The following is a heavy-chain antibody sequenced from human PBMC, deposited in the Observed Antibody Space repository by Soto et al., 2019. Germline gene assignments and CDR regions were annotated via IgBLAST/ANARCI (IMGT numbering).Heavy chain of an antibody. V-gene: IGHV1-18*01. CDR1: GYTFSSYS. Sequence: QVQLVQSGTEVKKPGASVKLSCKTSGYTFSSYSITWVRQAPGQGLEWMGWISGYHGNTRYAQKVQDRVTMTTDTSTSTAYMELRSLRSDDTAVYYCARDIGGGEDVWGQGTTVTVSS. CDR3: ARDIGGGEDV. J-gene: IGHJ6*02. D-gene: IGHD3-16*01. CDR2: ISGYHGNT.